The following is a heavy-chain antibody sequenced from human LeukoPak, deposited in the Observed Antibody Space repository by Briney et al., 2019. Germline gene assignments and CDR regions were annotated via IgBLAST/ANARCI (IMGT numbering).Heavy chain of an antibody. CDR3: AIGVIDGDAFDI. CDR1: GYTFTSYD. J-gene: IGHJ3*02. Sequence: ASVKVSCKASGYTFTSYDINWVRQATGQGLEWMGWMNPNSGNTGYAQKFQGRVTMTRNTSISTAYMELSSLRSEDTAVYYCAIGVIDGDAFDIWGQGTMVTVPS. D-gene: IGHD2-21*01. V-gene: IGHV1-8*01. CDR2: MNPNSGNT.